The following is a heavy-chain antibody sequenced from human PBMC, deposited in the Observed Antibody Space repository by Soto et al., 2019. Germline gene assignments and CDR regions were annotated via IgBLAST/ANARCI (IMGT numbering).Heavy chain of an antibody. D-gene: IGHD2-2*01. J-gene: IGHJ6*03. CDR1: GGTFSSYT. CDR3: PSHNLNIVVVPAYYYYYYMDV. Sequence: SVKVSCKASGGTFSSYTISWVRQAPGQGLEWMGRVIPILGIANYAQKFQGRVTITADKSTTTAYIELSSLRSEDTAVYYCPSHNLNIVVVPAYYYYYYMDVWGKGTTVTVSS. V-gene: IGHV1-69*02. CDR2: VIPILGIA.